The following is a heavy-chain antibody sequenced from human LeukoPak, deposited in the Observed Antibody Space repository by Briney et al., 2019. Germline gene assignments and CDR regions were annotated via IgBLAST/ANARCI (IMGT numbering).Heavy chain of an antibody. D-gene: IGHD5-18*01. CDR1: GYTFTSYD. CDR3: ARVAGYSYDGYFDY. J-gene: IGHJ4*02. Sequence: ASVKVSCKASGYTFTSYDINWVRQATGQGLEWMGGIIPIFGTANYAQKFQGRVTITADESTSTAYMELSSLRSEDTAVYYCARVAGYSYDGYFDYWGQGTLVTVSS. CDR2: IIPIFGTA. V-gene: IGHV1-69*13.